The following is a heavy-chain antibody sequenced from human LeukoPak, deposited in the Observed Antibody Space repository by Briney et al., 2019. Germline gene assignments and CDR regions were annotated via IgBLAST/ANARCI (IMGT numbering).Heavy chain of an antibody. V-gene: IGHV1-8*01. D-gene: IGHD3-9*01. J-gene: IGHJ4*02. CDR1: GYSFSSYD. CDR2: TNPNSGNT. Sequence: ASVKVSCKASGYSFSSYDINWVRQATGQGLEWMGWTNPNSGNTGDAQKFQGRGTITRNTYINTAYMEFSSLIFEDTAVYFCTTAGERPIRYFDYWGQGTLVTVSS. CDR3: TTAGERPIRYFDY.